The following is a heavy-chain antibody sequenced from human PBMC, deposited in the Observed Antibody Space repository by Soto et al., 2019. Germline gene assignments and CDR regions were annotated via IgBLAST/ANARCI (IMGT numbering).Heavy chain of an antibody. V-gene: IGHV1-3*01. D-gene: IGHD1-26*01. CDR2: INAGNGNT. CDR3: ARASGSYFRAWFDP. Sequence: QVQLVQSGAEVKKPGASVKVSCKASGYTFTSYAMHWVRQAPGQRLEWMGWINAGNGNTKYSQKFQGRVTITRDTSASTAYMELSSLRSEDTAVYYCARASGSYFRAWFDPWGQGTLVTVSS. CDR1: GYTFTSYA. J-gene: IGHJ5*02.